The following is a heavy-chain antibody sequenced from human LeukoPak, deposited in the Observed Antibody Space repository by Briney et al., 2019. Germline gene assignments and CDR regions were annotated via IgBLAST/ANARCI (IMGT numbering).Heavy chain of an antibody. CDR1: GYTFTGYY. V-gene: IGHV1-2*02. J-gene: IGHJ5*02. D-gene: IGHD2-15*01. CDR3: ARDQVAPYCSGGSCYSRPWFDP. Sequence: ASVKVSCKASGYTFTGYYMHWVRQAPGQGLQRMGWINPNSGGTNYAQKFQGRVTMTRDTSISTAYMELSRLRSDDTAVYYCARDQVAPYCSGGSCYSRPWFDPWGQGTLVTVSS. CDR2: INPNSGGT.